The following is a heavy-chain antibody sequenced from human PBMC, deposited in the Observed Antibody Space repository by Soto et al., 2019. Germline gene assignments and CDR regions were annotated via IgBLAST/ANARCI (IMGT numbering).Heavy chain of an antibody. CDR2: IKTNIDGGRI. CDR3: TTNSVTNFSYYGMEV. J-gene: IGHJ6*02. CDR1: GFTFSNGW. Sequence: EVQLVESGGGLVKPGGSLRLSCEGSGFTFSNGWMTWVRQAPGKGLEWVGRIKTNIDGGRIDYAAPVKGRFTISRDDSKNTLYLQMNSLKTEDTAVYYCTTNSVTNFSYYGMEVWGLGTTVTVSS. V-gene: IGHV3-15*01.